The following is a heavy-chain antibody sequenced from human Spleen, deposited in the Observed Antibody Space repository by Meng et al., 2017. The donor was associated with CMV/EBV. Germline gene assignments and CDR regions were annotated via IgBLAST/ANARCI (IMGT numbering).Heavy chain of an antibody. V-gene: IGHV1-69*05. CDR2: IIPIFGTA. CDR1: GYTFTAHY. D-gene: IGHD3-10*01. Sequence: SVKVSCKASGYTFTAHYFHWVRQAPGQGLEWMGGIIPIFGTANYAQKFQGRVAITTDESTSTAYMELSSPRSADTAVYYCATFGEQLAPTAYYYYYYGMDVWGQGTTVTVSS. CDR3: ATFGEQLAPTAYYYYYYGMDV. J-gene: IGHJ6*02.